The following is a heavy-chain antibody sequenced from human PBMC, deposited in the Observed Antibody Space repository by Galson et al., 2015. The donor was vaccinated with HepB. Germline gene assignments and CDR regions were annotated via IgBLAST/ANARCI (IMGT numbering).Heavy chain of an antibody. Sequence: SLRLSCASSGFTFGDYAINWVRQAPGKGLEWVAFIRTETYGGTTEYAASVKGRFTIFRDDSNSIAYLQMNSLKIADTAVYYCTRDLGYYYGSGSDYWGQGTLVTVSS. J-gene: IGHJ4*02. CDR3: TRDLGYYYGSGSDY. CDR2: IRTETYGGTT. D-gene: IGHD3-10*01. CDR1: GFTFGDYA. V-gene: IGHV3-49*04.